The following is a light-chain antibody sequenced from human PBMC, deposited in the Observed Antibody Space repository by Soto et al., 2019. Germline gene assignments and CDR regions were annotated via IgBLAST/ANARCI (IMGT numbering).Light chain of an antibody. CDR2: EVT. CDR3: TSYAGSNNFDV. Sequence: QSVLTQPPSASGSPGQSVTISCTGTSSDIGGYNYVSWYQQHPGKAPKLIIYEVTVRPSGVPDRFSGSKSGNTASLTVSGLQAEDEADYYCTSYAGSNNFDVFGTGTKVTVL. J-gene: IGLJ1*01. CDR1: SSDIGGYNY. V-gene: IGLV2-8*01.